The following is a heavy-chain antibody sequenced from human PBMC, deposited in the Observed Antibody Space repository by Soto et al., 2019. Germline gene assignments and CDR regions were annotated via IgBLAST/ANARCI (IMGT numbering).Heavy chain of an antibody. V-gene: IGHV1-46*03. J-gene: IGHJ4*02. CDR1: GYTFTGYY. D-gene: IGHD2-15*01. Sequence: ASVKVSCKASGYTFTGYYMHWVRQAPGQGLEWMGIINPNGGSTTYAQKFQGRVTMTRDTSTSTIYMEVSSLRSEDTAVYYCARDRIEGGTSIEAPVPFFDYWGQGTLVNVSS. CDR3: ARDRIEGGTSIEAPVPFFDY. CDR2: INPNGGST.